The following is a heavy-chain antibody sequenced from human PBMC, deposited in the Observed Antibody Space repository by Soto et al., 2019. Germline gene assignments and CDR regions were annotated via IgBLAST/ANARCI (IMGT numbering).Heavy chain of an antibody. J-gene: IGHJ3*02. CDR3: ARGSQRESGAFDI. CDR1: GVYINSGGYY. D-gene: IGHD6-25*01. CDR2: IYYTGHT. Sequence: QVQLQESGPGLVKPSQTLSLTCSVSGVYINSGGYYWRWIRHHPGKGLEWIGYIYYTGHTFYNPSLKSLVAMSIDTSKNQFSLKFSSVTAADTAVYYCARGSQRESGAFDIWGQGTMVTVSS. V-gene: IGHV4-31*01.